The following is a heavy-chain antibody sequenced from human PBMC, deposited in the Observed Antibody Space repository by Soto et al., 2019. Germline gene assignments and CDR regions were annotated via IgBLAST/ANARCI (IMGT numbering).Heavy chain of an antibody. CDR3: ARDDVDCSSPSCYLAGYFDY. D-gene: IGHD2-2*01. CDR2: IKQDGSEK. Sequence: EVQLGESGGGLVQPGGSLRLSCAASGFTFSSYWMSWVRQAPGKGLEWVANIKQDGSEKYYVDSVKGRFTISRDNAKNSLYLQMNSLRAEDTAVYYCARDDVDCSSPSCYLAGYFDYWGQGTLVTVSS. V-gene: IGHV3-7*01. J-gene: IGHJ4*02. CDR1: GFTFSSYW.